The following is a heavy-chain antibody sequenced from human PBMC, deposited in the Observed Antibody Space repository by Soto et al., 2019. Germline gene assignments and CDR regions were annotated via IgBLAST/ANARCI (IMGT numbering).Heavy chain of an antibody. Sequence: SETLSLTCTVSGDSISTFYWGWMRQSPGKELEWIGYVYYTGSTNYNPSLKSRVTISVDRSKNQFSLKLTSADAADTAVYYCARGRTVRNYADDSSDYFYVFDYWGQGTQVTVSS. J-gene: IGHJ4*02. CDR2: VYYTGST. D-gene: IGHD3-22*01. CDR3: ARGRTVRNYADDSSDYFYVFDY. V-gene: IGHV4-59*01. CDR1: GDSISTFY.